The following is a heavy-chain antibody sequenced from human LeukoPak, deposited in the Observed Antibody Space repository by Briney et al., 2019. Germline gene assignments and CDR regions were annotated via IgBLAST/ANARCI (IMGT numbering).Heavy chain of an antibody. V-gene: IGHV4-59*01. D-gene: IGHD2-2*03. CDR2: VNSQADT. CDR3: ARAWIMGDFDI. J-gene: IGHJ4*02. Sequence: SQTLSLTCEVSNGSIGTFHWNWIRQPPGKELEWIGYVNSQADTKYNPSLKSRVSLSIDTSKNQFSLRLTSLTAADTAVYYCARAWIMGDFDIWGQGFLVTVSS. CDR1: NGSIGTFH.